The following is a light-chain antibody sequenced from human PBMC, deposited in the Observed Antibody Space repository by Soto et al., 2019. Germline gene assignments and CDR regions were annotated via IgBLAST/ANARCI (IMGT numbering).Light chain of an antibody. CDR3: LLYHGAAQV. J-gene: IGLJ3*02. V-gene: IGLV7-43*01. CDR1: TGAVTSDYY. Sequence: QAVVTQEPSLTVSPGGTVTLTCASSTGAVTSDYYPNWLQQKPGQAPRSLIHSTYARHFWTPARFSGSLLGGKAALTVSDVHPEDEADYYCLLYHGAAQVFGGGTKLTVL. CDR2: STY.